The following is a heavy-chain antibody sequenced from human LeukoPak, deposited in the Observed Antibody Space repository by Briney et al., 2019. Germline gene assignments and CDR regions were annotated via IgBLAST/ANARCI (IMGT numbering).Heavy chain of an antibody. D-gene: IGHD3-22*01. CDR1: GGSISSNNHY. CDR2: IYHSGST. Sequence: PSETLSLTCTISGGSISSNNHYWGWIRQTPGKGLEWIGSIYHSGSTYDNPSFKSRVTISVDTSKNQFSLKLSSVTAADTAVYYCAVVVAPYYFDYWGQGTLVTVSS. V-gene: IGHV4-39*01. J-gene: IGHJ4*02. CDR3: AVVVAPYYFDY.